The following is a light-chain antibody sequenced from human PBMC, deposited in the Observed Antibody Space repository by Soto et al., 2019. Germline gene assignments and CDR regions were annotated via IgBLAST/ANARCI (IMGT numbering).Light chain of an antibody. CDR2: TNN. Sequence: QSVLTQPPSASGTPGQRVTISCSGSSSNIGRNTVNWYQQLPGTAPKLLIYTNNPRPSGVPDRFSGSKSGTSASLAISGLQAEDEAEYYCAAWDDSLNGLVFGGGTQLTVL. CDR3: AAWDDSLNGLV. J-gene: IGLJ2*01. CDR1: SSNIGRNT. V-gene: IGLV1-44*01.